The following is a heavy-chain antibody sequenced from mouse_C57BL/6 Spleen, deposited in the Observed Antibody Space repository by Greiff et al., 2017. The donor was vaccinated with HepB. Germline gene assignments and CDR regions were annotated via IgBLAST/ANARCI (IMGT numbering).Heavy chain of an antibody. D-gene: IGHD1-1*01. J-gene: IGHJ4*01. Sequence: EVKLEESGGGLVKPGGSLKLSCAASGFTFSDYGMHWVRQAPEKGLEWVAYISSGGSTIYYADTVKGRFTISRDNAKNTLFLQMTSLRSEDTAMYYCAKGNSSSYAMDYWGQGTSVTVSS. CDR3: AKGNSSSYAMDY. CDR2: ISSGGSTI. CDR1: GFTFSDYG. V-gene: IGHV5-17*01.